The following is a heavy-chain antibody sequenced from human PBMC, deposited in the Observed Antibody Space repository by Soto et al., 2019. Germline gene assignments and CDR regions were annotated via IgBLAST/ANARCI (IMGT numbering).Heavy chain of an antibody. Sequence: QGLKWMGIINPSGGSTSYAQKFPGRVTMARDTSTSTVYMELSSLRSEDTFVYYCGRRGGSSDFDYWGNGTLVTVSP. CDR2: INPSGGST. D-gene: IGHD3-10*01. V-gene: IGHV1-46*01. CDR3: GRRGGSSDFDY. J-gene: IGHJ4*01.